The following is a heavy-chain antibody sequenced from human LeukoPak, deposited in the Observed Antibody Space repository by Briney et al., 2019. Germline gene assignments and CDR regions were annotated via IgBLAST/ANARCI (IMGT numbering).Heavy chain of an antibody. Sequence: RGSLRLSCAASGFIFSSHWMSWVRQAPGKGLEWVAVIWYDGSNKYYADSVKGRFTISRDNSKNTLYLQMNSLRAEDTAVYYCARDHLGAIDYWGQGTLVTVSS. J-gene: IGHJ4*02. D-gene: IGHD1-26*01. V-gene: IGHV3-33*08. CDR3: ARDHLGAIDY. CDR1: GFIFSSHW. CDR2: IWYDGSNK.